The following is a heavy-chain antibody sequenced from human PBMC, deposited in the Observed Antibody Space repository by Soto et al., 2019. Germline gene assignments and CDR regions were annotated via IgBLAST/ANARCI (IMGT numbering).Heavy chain of an antibody. CDR3: VRGLDKNYDTFTGYSTYGVDV. V-gene: IGHV1-46*01. CDR2: INPSGGGT. CDR1: GYTFTNYY. Sequence: ASVKVSCKASGYTFTNYYIHWVRQAPGPGLEWMRIINPSGGGTTYAQKLQGRVTMTRDTSTSTVYMELSSLRSDDTAVYYCVRGLDKNYDTFTGYSTYGVDVWRQGTTVTVSS. D-gene: IGHD3-9*01. J-gene: IGHJ6*02.